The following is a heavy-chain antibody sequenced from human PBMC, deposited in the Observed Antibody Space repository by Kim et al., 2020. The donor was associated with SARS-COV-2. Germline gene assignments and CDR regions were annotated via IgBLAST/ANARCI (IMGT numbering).Heavy chain of an antibody. Sequence: ASVKVSCKASGYTFTSYGISWVRQAPGQGLEWMGWISAYNGNTNYAQKLQGRVTMTTDTSTSTAYMELRSLRSDDTAVYYCARTIMTTVVTRWGLEVRLDYWGQGTLVTVSS. CDR1: GYTFTSYG. J-gene: IGHJ4*02. CDR3: ARTIMTTVVTRWGLEVRLDY. CDR2: ISAYNGNT. D-gene: IGHD4-17*01. V-gene: IGHV1-18*01.